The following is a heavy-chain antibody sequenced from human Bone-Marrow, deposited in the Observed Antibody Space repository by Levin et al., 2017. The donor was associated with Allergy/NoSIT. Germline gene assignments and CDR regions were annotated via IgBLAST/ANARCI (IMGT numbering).Heavy chain of an antibody. CDR3: ARDRTSGIVRNVDWAEGGMDV. CDR2: IYYSGST. D-gene: IGHD3-9*01. CDR1: GGSIRNYY. J-gene: IGHJ6*02. Sequence: SETLSLTCNVSGGSIRNYYWSWIRQRPGRGLEWIGYIYYSGSTNYNPSLESRVTFSVDLSKNQFSLQLSSVSAADTAVYDCARDRTSGIVRNVDWAEGGMDVWGQGTTVTVSS. V-gene: IGHV4-59*01.